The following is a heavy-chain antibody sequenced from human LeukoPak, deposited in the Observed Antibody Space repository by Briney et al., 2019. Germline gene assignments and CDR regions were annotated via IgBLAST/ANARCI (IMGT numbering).Heavy chain of an antibody. CDR3: AREHYDFWSGYYVDY. CDR1: GFTFTNYW. CDR2: IKQDRSEK. D-gene: IGHD3-3*01. J-gene: IGHJ4*02. V-gene: IGHV3-7*01. Sequence: PGGSLRLSCAASGFTFTNYWMSWVRQAPGKGLELVANIKQDRSEKYYVDSVKGRFTIPRDNAKNSLYLQMNSLRAEDTAVYYCAREHYDFWSGYYVDYWGQGTLVTVSS.